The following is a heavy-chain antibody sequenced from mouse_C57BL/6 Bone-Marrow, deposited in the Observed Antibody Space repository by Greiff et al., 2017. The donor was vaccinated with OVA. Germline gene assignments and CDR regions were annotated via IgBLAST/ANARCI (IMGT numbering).Heavy chain of an antibody. D-gene: IGHD1-1*01. Sequence: VQLQQPGAELVKPGASVQLSCKASGYTFTSYWMQWVKQRPGQGLEWIGEIDPSDSSTNYNQKFKGKAPLTVDTSSSTAYMQLSSLTSEDSAVYYCARWGDYYGSSPYWYFDVWGTGTTVTVSS. V-gene: IGHV1-50*01. J-gene: IGHJ1*03. CDR3: ARWGDYYGSSPYWYFDV. CDR2: IDPSDSST. CDR1: GYTFTSYW.